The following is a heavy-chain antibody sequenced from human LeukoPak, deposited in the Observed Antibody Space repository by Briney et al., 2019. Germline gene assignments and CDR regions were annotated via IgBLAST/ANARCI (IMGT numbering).Heavy chain of an antibody. D-gene: IGHD3-22*01. CDR2: ISSSSSYI. CDR3: ARDSYYDSSGYSFYFDY. V-gene: IGHV3-21*01. CDR1: GFTFSSYS. J-gene: IGHJ4*02. Sequence: PGGSLRLSCAASGFTFSSYSMNWVRQAPGKGLEWVSSISSSSSYIYYADSVKDRFTISRDNAKNSLYLQMNSLRAEDTAVYYCARDSYYDSSGYSFYFDYWGQGTLVTVSS.